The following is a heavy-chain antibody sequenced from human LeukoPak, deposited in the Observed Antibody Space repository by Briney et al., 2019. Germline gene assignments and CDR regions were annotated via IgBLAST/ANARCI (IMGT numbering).Heavy chain of an antibody. D-gene: IGHD3-22*01. CDR3: ARVGDSSGYYRADYFDY. Sequence: GGPLRLSCAASGFTFSSYSMNWVRQAPGKGLEWVSYISSSSSTIYYADSVKGRFTISRDNAKNSLYLQMNSLRDEDTAVYYCARVGDSSGYYRADYFDYWGQGTLVTVSS. J-gene: IGHJ4*02. V-gene: IGHV3-48*02. CDR1: GFTFSSYS. CDR2: ISSSSSTI.